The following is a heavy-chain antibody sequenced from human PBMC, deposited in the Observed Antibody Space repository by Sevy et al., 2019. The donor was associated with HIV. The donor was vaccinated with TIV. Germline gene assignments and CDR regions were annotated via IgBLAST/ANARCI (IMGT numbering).Heavy chain of an antibody. CDR3: TTGSETIFGVVIAEFDY. V-gene: IGHV3-15*01. CDR1: GFTFSNAW. Sequence: GGSLRLSCAASGFTFSNAWMSWVRRAPGKGLEWVGRIKSKTDGGTTDYAAPVKGRFTISRDDSKNTLYLQMNSLKTEDTAVYYCTTGSETIFGVVIAEFDYWGQGTLVTVSS. D-gene: IGHD3-3*01. J-gene: IGHJ4*02. CDR2: IKSKTDGGTT.